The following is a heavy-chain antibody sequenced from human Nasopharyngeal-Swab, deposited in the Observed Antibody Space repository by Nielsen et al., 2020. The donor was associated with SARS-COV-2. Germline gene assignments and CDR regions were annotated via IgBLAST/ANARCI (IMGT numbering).Heavy chain of an antibody. D-gene: IGHD3-22*01. CDR3: ARAPQTTYYYDSNGYSYYFDY. J-gene: IGHJ4*02. CDR1: GFTFSSYS. V-gene: IGHV3-21*01. Sequence: GGSLRLSCAASGFTFSSYSMNWVRQAPGKGLEWVSSISSSSSYIYYADSVKGRFTISRDNAKNSLYLQMNSLRAEDTAVYYCARAPQTTYYYDSNGYSYYFDYWGQGTLVTVSS. CDR2: ISSSSSYI.